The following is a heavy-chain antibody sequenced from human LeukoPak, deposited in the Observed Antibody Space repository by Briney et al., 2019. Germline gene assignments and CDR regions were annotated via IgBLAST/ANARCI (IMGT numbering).Heavy chain of an antibody. Sequence: SETLSLTCAVYGGSFSGYYWSWIRQPPGKGLEWIGEINHSGSTNYNPSLKSRVTISVHTSKNQFSLKLSSVTAADTAVYYCARSPEGSGTDYWVQGTLVTVSS. CDR3: ARSPEGSGTDY. D-gene: IGHD3-10*01. V-gene: IGHV4-34*01. CDR2: INHSGST. CDR1: GGSFSGYY. J-gene: IGHJ4*02.